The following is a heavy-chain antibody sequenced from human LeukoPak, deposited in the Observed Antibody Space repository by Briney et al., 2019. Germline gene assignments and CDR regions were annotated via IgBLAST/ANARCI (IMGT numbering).Heavy chain of an antibody. Sequence: SETLSLTCTVSGGSIRSYYWGWIRQPPGKGLEWIGYTYYSGSTNYNPSLKSRVTISEDTSKNQFSLKLSSVTAADTAVYYCAGVVEVPAATGLWFDPWGQGTLVTVSS. V-gene: IGHV4-59*01. CDR3: AGVVEVPAATGLWFDP. CDR2: TYYSGST. J-gene: IGHJ5*02. D-gene: IGHD2-2*01. CDR1: GGSIRSYY.